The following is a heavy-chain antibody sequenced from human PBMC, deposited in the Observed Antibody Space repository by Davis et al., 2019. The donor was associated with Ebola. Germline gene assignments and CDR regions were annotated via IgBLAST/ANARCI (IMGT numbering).Heavy chain of an antibody. D-gene: IGHD4-23*01. CDR3: ARVTPGIYYYGMDV. Sequence: ASVKVSCKASGYTFTGYYMHWVRQAPGQGLEWMGWINPNSGGTNYAQKFQGRVTMTRDTSISTAYMELSRLRSDDTAVYYCARVTPGIYYYGMDVWGQGTTVTVSS. CDR1: GYTFTGYY. V-gene: IGHV1-2*02. CDR2: INPNSGGT. J-gene: IGHJ6*02.